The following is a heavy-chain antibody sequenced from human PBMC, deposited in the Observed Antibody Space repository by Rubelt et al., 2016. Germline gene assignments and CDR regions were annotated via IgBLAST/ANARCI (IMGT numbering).Heavy chain of an antibody. V-gene: IGHV4-39*07. CDR3: AREGTYFDY. Sequence: QLQLQESGPGLVKPSETLSLTCTVSGGSISSSSHYWGWIRQPPGKGLEWIGSIYYSGSTYSNPYLKSRVTISVDTSKNQFSLNLSSVTAADTAVYYCAREGTYFDYWGQENLVTVSS. J-gene: IGHJ4*02. CDR1: GGSISSSSHY. CDR2: IYYSGST.